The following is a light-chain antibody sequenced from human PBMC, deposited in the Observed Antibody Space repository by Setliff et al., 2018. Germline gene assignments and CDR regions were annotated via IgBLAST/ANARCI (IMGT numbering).Light chain of an antibody. CDR3: SSYAGSRNFYV. CDR2: EVN. V-gene: IGLV2-8*01. CDR1: SSDIGGYNY. Sequence: QSVLTQPPSASGSPGQSVTISCTGTSSDIGGYNYVSWYQQHPGKAPKLMIYEVNKRPSGVPDRFSGSKSGNTASLTVSGLQAEDEADYYCSSYAGSRNFYVFGTETKVTVL. J-gene: IGLJ1*01.